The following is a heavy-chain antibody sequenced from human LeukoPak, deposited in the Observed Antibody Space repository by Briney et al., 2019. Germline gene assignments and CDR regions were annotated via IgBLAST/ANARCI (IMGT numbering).Heavy chain of an antibody. CDR1: GGSFSGYY. V-gene: IGHV4-34*01. J-gene: IGHJ3*02. Sequence: SETLSLTCAVYGGSFSGYYWSWIRQPPGKGLEWIGEINHGGSTNYNPSLKSRVTISVDTSKNQFSLKLGSVTAADTAVYYCARHAGYCSSTSCYGRIDAFDIWGQGTMVTVSS. D-gene: IGHD2-2*01. CDR3: ARHAGYCSSTSCYGRIDAFDI. CDR2: INHGGST.